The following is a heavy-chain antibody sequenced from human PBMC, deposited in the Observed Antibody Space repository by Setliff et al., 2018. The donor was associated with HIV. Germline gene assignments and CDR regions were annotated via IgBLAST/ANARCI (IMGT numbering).Heavy chain of an antibody. CDR1: GGSFSGYY. Sequence: PSETLSLTYAVYGGSFSGYYWTWLRQPPGRGLEWMGEIIHSGGTNYNRSLKSRVTISVDTSKNQFALNLSYVTAADTAVYYCARGGLGVVGAIDYWSQGTLVTVSS. CDR3: ARGGLGVVGAIDY. J-gene: IGHJ4*02. V-gene: IGHV4-34*01. CDR2: IIHSGGT. D-gene: IGHD2-15*01.